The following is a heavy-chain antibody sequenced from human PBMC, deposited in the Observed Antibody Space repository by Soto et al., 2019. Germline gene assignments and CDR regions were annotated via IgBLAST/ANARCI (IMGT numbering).Heavy chain of an antibody. V-gene: IGHV6-1*01. CDR3: AISLLIYCSGGSCYPGYYYMDV. CDR2: TYYRSKWYN. Sequence: PSQTLSLTCAISGDSVSSNSAAWNWIRQSPSRGLEWLGRTYYRSKWYNDYAVSVKSRITINPDTSKNQFSLQLNSVTPEDTAVYYCAISLLIYCSGGSCYPGYYYMDVWGKGTTVTVSS. J-gene: IGHJ6*03. CDR1: GDSVSSNSAA. D-gene: IGHD2-15*01.